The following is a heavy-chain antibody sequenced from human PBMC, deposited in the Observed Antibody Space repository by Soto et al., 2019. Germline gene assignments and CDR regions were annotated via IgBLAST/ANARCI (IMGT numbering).Heavy chain of an antibody. Sequence: GSLRLSCATSGFTFSNFDMHWVRQVPGKGLEWVSAIGAARDPYYLGSVKGRFTISRENAKNSVYLQMNDLRAGDSAVYYCARAYTGRLPRRADYYYAMDVWGQGTTVTVSS. CDR3: ARAYTGRLPRRADYYYAMDV. V-gene: IGHV3-13*05. CDR1: GFTFSNFD. D-gene: IGHD2-2*02. CDR2: IGAARDP. J-gene: IGHJ6*02.